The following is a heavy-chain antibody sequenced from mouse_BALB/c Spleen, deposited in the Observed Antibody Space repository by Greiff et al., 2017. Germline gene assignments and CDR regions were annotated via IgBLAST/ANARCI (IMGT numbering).Heavy chain of an antibody. V-gene: IGHV3-2*02. Sequence: EVQLVESGPGLVKPSQSLSLTCTVTGYSITSDYAWNWIRQFPGNKLEWMGYISYSGSTSYNPSLKSRISITRDTSKNQLFLQLNSVTTEDTATYFCARLAYYYAMDYWCQGTSDTVSS. CDR1: GYSITSDYA. J-gene: IGHJ4*01. CDR2: ISYSGST. CDR3: ARLAYYYAMDY.